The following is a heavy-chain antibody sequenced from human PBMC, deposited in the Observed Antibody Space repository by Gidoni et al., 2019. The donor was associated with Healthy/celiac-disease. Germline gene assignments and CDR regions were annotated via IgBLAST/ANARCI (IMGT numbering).Heavy chain of an antibody. D-gene: IGHD6-13*01. CDR3: ARVFSSRRGTSVDY. J-gene: IGHJ4*02. V-gene: IGHV4-59*01. Sequence: QVQLQESGPGLVKPSETLSLTCTVSGGSISSYYWSWIRQPPGKGLGWIGYIYYSGSTNYNPSLKSRVTISVDTSKNQFSLKLSSVTAADTAVYYCARVFSSRRGTSVDYWGQGTLVTVSS. CDR2: IYYSGST. CDR1: GGSISSYY.